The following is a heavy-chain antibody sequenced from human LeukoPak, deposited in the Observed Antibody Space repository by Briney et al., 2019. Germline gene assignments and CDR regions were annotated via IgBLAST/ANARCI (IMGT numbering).Heavy chain of an antibody. CDR1: GFVFSSYS. CDR2: IYSGGST. CDR3: ATSVLGYCGSTSCPFDY. J-gene: IGHJ4*02. V-gene: IGHV3-53*01. D-gene: IGHD2-2*01. Sequence: GGSLRLSCAASGFVFSSYSFNWVRQAPGKGLEWVSVIYSGGSTYYADSVKGRFTISRDNSKNTLYLQMNSLRAEDTAVYYCATSVLGYCGSTSCPFDYWGQGTLVTVSS.